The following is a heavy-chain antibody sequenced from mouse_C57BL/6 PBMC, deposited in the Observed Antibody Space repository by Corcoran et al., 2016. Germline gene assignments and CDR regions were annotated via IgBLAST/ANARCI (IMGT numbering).Heavy chain of an antibody. V-gene: IGHV1-26*01. CDR1: GYTFTDYY. CDR3: AKGIFAY. J-gene: IGHJ3*01. CDR2: INPNNGGT. Sequence: EVQLQQSGPELVKPGASVKISCKASGYTFTDYYMNWVKQSHGKSLEWIGDINPNNGGTSYNQKFKGKVTLTVDKSSSTAYMELRSLTSEDSAVYYCAKGIFAYWGQGTLVTVSA.